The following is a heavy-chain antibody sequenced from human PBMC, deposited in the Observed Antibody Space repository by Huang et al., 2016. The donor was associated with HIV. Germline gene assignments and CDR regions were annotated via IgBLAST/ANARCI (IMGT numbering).Heavy chain of an antibody. D-gene: IGHD3-3*01. V-gene: IGHV3-74*02. Sequence: EVELAESGGGSVRPGQSLRLSCVGFGFIFSDYWMHWFRQIPGKGLWWVARIESDGSSTSYADSVKVRFTIYRDNARNTVYLQMSSLRVDDTAVYYCVRAREKGYDFWSGYRYWGQGAQVTVSS. J-gene: IGHJ4*01. CDR1: GFIFSDYW. CDR2: IESDGSST. CDR3: VRAREKGYDFWSGYRY.